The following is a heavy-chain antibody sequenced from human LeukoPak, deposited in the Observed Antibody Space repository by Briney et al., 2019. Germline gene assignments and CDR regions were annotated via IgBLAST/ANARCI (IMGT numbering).Heavy chain of an antibody. CDR3: ASESGYSGYDSGVVDY. Sequence: SVKVSCKASGGTFSSYAISWLRQAPGQGLEWMGGIIPIFGTANYAQKFQGRVTITTDESTSTAYMELSSLRSEDTAVYYCASESGYSGYDSGVVDYWGQGTLVTVSS. V-gene: IGHV1-69*05. CDR2: IIPIFGTA. J-gene: IGHJ4*02. D-gene: IGHD5-12*01. CDR1: GGTFSSYA.